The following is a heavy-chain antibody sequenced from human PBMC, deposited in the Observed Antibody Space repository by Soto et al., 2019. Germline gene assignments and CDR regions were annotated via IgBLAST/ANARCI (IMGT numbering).Heavy chain of an antibody. J-gene: IGHJ5*02. Sequence: SETLSLTCTVSGGSISSYYWSWIRQPPGKGLEWIGYIYYSGSTNYNPSLKSRVTISVDTSKNQFSLKLSSVTAADTAVYYCARHYYYSGSYRDWFDPWGQGTLVTVSS. D-gene: IGHD3-10*01. V-gene: IGHV4-59*01. CDR2: IYYSGST. CDR1: GGSISSYY. CDR3: ARHYYYSGSYRDWFDP.